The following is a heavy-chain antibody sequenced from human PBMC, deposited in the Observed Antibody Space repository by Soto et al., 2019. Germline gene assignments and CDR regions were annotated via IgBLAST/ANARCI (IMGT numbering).Heavy chain of an antibody. V-gene: IGHV1-46*01. J-gene: IGHJ5*01. CDR2: INPSGGST. CDR3: ATAIAATSNWFDT. Sequence: ASVKVSCKASGDTFTSYYMRWVRQAPGQGLEWMGIINPSGGSTSYGQKFQGRVTMPRDTSTSTVYMALSSLRSEDTAAHYCATAIAATSNWFDTGGQGTLDTVSS. D-gene: IGHD1-1*01. CDR1: GDTFTSYY.